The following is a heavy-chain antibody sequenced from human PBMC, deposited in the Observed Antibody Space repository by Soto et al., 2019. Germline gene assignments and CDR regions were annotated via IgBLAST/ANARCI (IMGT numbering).Heavy chain of an antibody. Sequence: PGESLKISCQGSGYSFTSYWIGWVRQMPGKGLEWMGIIYPGDSDTRYSPSFQGQVTISADKSISTAYLQWSSLKASDTAMYYCSSGSFWGSGTLAGYMDVWGKGTTVTVSS. V-gene: IGHV5-51*01. CDR1: GYSFTSYW. D-gene: IGHD3-10*01. CDR3: SSGSFWGSGTLAGYMDV. J-gene: IGHJ6*03. CDR2: IYPGDSDT.